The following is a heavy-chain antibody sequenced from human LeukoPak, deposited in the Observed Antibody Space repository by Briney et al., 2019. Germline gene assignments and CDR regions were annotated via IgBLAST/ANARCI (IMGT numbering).Heavy chain of an antibody. CDR3: ARGADSSGYYSIFYFDY. CDR2: IYYSGST. V-gene: IGHV4-59*01. J-gene: IGHJ4*02. Sequence: SETLSLTCTVPGGSISSYYWNWIRQPPGKGLEWIGYIYYSGSTNYNPSLKSRVTISVDTSKNQFSLKLSSVTAADTAVYYCARGADSSGYYSIFYFDYWGQGTLVTVSS. D-gene: IGHD3-22*01. CDR1: GGSISSYY.